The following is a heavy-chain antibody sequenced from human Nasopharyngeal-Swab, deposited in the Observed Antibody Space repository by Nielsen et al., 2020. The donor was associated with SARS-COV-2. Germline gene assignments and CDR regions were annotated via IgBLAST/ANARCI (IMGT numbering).Heavy chain of an antibody. Sequence: GESLKISCKGSGYSFTSYWIGWVRQMPGKGLEWMGIIYPGDSDTRYSPSFQGQVTISADKSSSTAYLQWSSLKASDTAMYYCARTVYSGSYYQNDAFDIWGQGTMVTISS. V-gene: IGHV5-51*01. J-gene: IGHJ3*02. CDR2: IYPGDSDT. CDR1: GYSFTSYW. D-gene: IGHD1-26*01. CDR3: ARTVYSGSYYQNDAFDI.